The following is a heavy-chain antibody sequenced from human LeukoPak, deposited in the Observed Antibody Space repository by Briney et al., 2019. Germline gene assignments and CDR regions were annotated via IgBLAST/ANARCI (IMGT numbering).Heavy chain of an antibody. J-gene: IGHJ6*02. V-gene: IGHV4-31*03. CDR1: GGSISSGCYY. CDR2: IYYSGST. Sequence: SQTLSLTCTVSGGSISSGCYYWSWIRQHPGKGLEWIGYIYYSGSTHYTPSLKSRVTISVATSKNQFSLKLGSVTAADTAVYYCARERQGNYYYYGMDVWGQGTTVTVSS. CDR3: ARERQGNYYYYGMDV.